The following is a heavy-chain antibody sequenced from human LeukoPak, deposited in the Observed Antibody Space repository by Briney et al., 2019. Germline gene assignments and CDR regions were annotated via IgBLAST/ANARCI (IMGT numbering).Heavy chain of an antibody. CDR1: GFTFSSYS. J-gene: IGHJ4*02. CDR2: ISSSSSTI. CDR3: ARGQTYYYGSGSSDY. Sequence: GGSLRLSCAASGFTFSSYSMNWVRQAPGKGLEWVSYISSSSSTIYYADSVKGRFTISRDNAKNSLYLQMNSLRAEDTAVYYCARGQTYYYGSGSSDYWGQGTLVTVSS. D-gene: IGHD3-10*01. V-gene: IGHV3-48*01.